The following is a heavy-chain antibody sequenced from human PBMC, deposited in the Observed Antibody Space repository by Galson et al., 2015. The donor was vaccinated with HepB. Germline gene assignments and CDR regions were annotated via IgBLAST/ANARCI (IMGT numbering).Heavy chain of an antibody. V-gene: IGHV3-30*02. CDR2: IRYDGSNK. CDR1: GFTFSSYG. D-gene: IGHD6-13*01. Sequence: SLRLSCAASGFTFSSYGMHWVRQAPGKGLEWVAFIRYDGSNKYYADSVKGRFTISRDNSKNTLYLQMNSLRAEDTAVYYCASGAGIAAARGEYFQHWGQGTLVTVSS. J-gene: IGHJ1*01. CDR3: ASGAGIAAARGEYFQH.